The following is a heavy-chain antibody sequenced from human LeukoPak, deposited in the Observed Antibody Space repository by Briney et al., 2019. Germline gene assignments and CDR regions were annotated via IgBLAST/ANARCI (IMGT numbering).Heavy chain of an antibody. CDR3: AARITMIVA. Sequence: SETLSLTCAVSGGSISSGGYSWSWIRQSPGKGLEWIGYIYHSGSTYYNPSLKSRVTISVDRSKNQFSLKLSSVTAADTAVYYCAARITMIVAWGQGTLVTVSS. CDR1: GGSISSGGYS. D-gene: IGHD3-22*01. V-gene: IGHV4-30-2*06. J-gene: IGHJ5*02. CDR2: IYHSGST.